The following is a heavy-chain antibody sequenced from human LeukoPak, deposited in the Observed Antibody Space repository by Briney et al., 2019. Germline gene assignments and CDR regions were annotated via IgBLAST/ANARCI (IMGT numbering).Heavy chain of an antibody. J-gene: IGHJ6*02. CDR1: GGSISSYY. Sequence: SETLSLTCTVSGGSISSYYWSWIRQPPGKGLEWIGYIYYSGSTNYNPSLKSRVTISVDTSKNQFSLKLSSVTAADTAVYYCAGTYYDFWSGYQDAYYAMDDWGQGTTVTVSS. D-gene: IGHD3-3*01. V-gene: IGHV4-59*01. CDR2: IYYSGST. CDR3: AGTYYDFWSGYQDAYYAMDD.